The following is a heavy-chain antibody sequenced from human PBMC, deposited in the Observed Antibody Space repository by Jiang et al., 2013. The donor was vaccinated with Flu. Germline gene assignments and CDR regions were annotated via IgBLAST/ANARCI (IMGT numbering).Heavy chain of an antibody. CDR3: ASRPVKSDAFDI. J-gene: IGHJ3*02. CDR2: IYYSGST. D-gene: IGHD2-2*01. V-gene: IGHV4-59*01. CDR1: GGSISSYY. Sequence: LLKPSETLSLTCTVSGGSISSYYWSWIRQPPGKGLEWIGYIYYSGSTNYNPSLKSRVTISVDTSKNQFSLKLSSVTAADTAVYYCASRPVKSDAFDIWGQGTMVTVSS.